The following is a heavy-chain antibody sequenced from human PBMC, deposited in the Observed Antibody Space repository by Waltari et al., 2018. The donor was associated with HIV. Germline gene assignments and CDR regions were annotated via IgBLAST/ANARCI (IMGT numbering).Heavy chain of an antibody. D-gene: IGHD5-12*01. CDR1: GYTFSNYQ. Sequence: QVQLVQSGAEVKKPGASVRVSCKAVGYTFSNYQINWVRQATGQGLEWMGWLSPNSGNTGSAQKFKGRLTMTRDTSTGTAYLEMSALTSDDTGIYFCARGTSGTYFDYWGQGTLVAVSS. J-gene: IGHJ4*02. V-gene: IGHV1-8*02. CDR3: ARGTSGTYFDY. CDR2: LSPNSGNT.